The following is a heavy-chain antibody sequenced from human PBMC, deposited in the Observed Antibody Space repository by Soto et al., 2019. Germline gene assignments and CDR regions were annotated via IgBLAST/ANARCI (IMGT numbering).Heavy chain of an antibody. CDR3: ARAPMTSFFDY. CDR2: IYYSGST. CDR1: GGSISSGDYY. Sequence: SETLSLTCTVSGGSISSGDYYWSWIRQPPGKGLEWIGYIYYSGSTYYNPSLKSRVTISIDTSKSQFSLRLSSVTAADTAVYYCARAPMTSFFDYWGLGTLVTVSS. J-gene: IGHJ4*02. V-gene: IGHV4-30-4*02.